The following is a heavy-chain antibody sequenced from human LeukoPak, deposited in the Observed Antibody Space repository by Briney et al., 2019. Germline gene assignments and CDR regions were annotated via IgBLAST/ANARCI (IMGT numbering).Heavy chain of an antibody. D-gene: IGHD1-26*01. CDR2: ISSSGSTK. V-gene: IGHV3-48*03. CDR1: GFTFSSFE. J-gene: IGHJ4*02. Sequence: GGSLRLSCAASGFTFSSFEMKWVRQAPGKGLEWVSYISSSGSTKYYADSVKGRFTISRDNAKNSLYLQMNSLRAEDTAIYYCARVKSGSFRERYFDYWGQGTLVTVSS. CDR3: ARVKSGSFRERYFDY.